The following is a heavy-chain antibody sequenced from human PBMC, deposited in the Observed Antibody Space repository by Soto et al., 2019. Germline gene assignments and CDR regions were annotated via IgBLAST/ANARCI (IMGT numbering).Heavy chain of an antibody. V-gene: IGHV4-59*12. D-gene: IGHD3-9*01. CDR3: ARERSYYDILTGYFLKYNDAFDI. CDR2: IYYSGST. Sequence: PSETLSLTCTVSGGSISSYYWSWIRQPPGKGLEWIGYIYYSGSTNYNPSLKSRVTISVDTSKNQFSLQLNSVTPEDTAVYYCARERSYYDILTGYFLKYNDAFDIWGQGTMVTVSS. CDR1: GGSISSYY. J-gene: IGHJ3*02.